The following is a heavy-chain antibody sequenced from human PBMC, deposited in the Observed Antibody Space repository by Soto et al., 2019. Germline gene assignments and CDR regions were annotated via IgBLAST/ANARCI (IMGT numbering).Heavy chain of an antibody. CDR1: GITFNTYY. Sequence: EVQMVESGGGLVKPGGSLRLSCAASGITFNTYYMNWVRQAPGKGLEWVSSISSDGSHVFYGDSAKGRFTISRDNAKKSLYLQLNSRTAEDTAVYYCAGTDESLDYWGRGSLVTVAS. CDR2: ISSDGSHV. J-gene: IGHJ4*02. V-gene: IGHV3-21*01. CDR3: AGTDESLDY.